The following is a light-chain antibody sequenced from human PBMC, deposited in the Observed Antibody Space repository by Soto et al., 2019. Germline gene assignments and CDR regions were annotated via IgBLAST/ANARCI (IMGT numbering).Light chain of an antibody. CDR1: QSVGNNY. CDR3: QQCSSSPLT. V-gene: IGKV3-20*01. Sequence: EIVLTQSPCTLSLSPGERATLSCRASQSVGNNYLAWFQQKPGQAPRLLIDDASRGATGIPDRFSGSGSGTDFTLTINRLEPEDFAVYYCQQCSSSPLTFGGGTKVEIK. J-gene: IGKJ4*01. CDR2: DAS.